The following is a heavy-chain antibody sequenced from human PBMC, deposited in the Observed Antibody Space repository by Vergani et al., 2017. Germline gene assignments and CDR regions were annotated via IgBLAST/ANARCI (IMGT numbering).Heavy chain of an antibody. V-gene: IGHV4-61*10. J-gene: IGHJ1*01. Sequence: QVQLQESGPGLVKPSETLSLTCTVSGGSVSSGSYYWRWIRQPAGKGLEWVGYISYSDNTNYNPSLKSRVTISIDTSKNQFSLNLSSVTAADTAVYYCARGADYYDRYFQHWGQGTLVTVSS. D-gene: IGHD3-22*01. CDR1: GGSVSSGSYY. CDR2: ISYSDNT. CDR3: ARGADYYDRYFQH.